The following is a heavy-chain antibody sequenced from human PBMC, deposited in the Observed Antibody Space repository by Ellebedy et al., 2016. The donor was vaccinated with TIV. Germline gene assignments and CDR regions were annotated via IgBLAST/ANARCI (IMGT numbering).Heavy chain of an antibody. Sequence: GESLKISCAASGFTFDDYGMSWVRQAPGKGLEWVSGIIWNGGSTGYADSVKGRFTISRDNAKNSLYLQMNSLRAEDTALYYCARSTKGPSSGWSTYYYYYYGMDVWGQGTTVTVSS. V-gene: IGHV3-20*04. CDR2: IIWNGGST. J-gene: IGHJ6*02. CDR1: GFTFDDYG. D-gene: IGHD6-19*01. CDR3: ARSTKGPSSGWSTYYYYYYGMDV.